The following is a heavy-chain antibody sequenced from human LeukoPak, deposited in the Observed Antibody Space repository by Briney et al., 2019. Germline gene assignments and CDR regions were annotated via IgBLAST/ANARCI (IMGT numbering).Heavy chain of an antibody. CDR1: GFIFSNVW. CDR2: IKSKTHGGTM. D-gene: IGHD3-22*01. CDR3: RELGYSGYAFNC. Sequence: GGSLRLSCAASGFIFSNVWMTWVRQAPGKGLEWVGRIKSKTHGGTMDYAAPVKGRFTISRDDSKSTLFLQVNDLKTEDTAMYHGRELGYSGYAFNCWGQGTLVTVSS. V-gene: IGHV3-15*01. J-gene: IGHJ4*02.